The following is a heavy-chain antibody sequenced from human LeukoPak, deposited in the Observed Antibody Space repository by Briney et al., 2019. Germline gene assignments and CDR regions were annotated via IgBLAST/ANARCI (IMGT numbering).Heavy chain of an antibody. Sequence: SQTLSLTCAVSGGSISSGGYSWSWIRQPPGKGLEWIGYIYHSGSTYYNPSLKSRVTISVDRSKNQFSLKLSSVTAADTAVYYCARKVWFGELSFDYWGQGTLVTVSS. CDR2: IYHSGST. J-gene: IGHJ4*02. CDR3: ARKVWFGELSFDY. D-gene: IGHD3-10*01. CDR1: GGSISSGGYS. V-gene: IGHV4-30-2*01.